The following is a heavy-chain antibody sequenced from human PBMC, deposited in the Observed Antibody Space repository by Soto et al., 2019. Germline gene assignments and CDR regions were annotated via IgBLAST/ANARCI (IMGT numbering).Heavy chain of an antibody. CDR3: ARIQLDTIMALDY. D-gene: IGHD1-1*01. J-gene: IGHJ4*02. Sequence: QVQLVESGGGVVQPGRSLRLSCAASGFPFITYGSTGARRAPGKGLEWVAVIWSDGNNKYYADSVKGRFTISRDSSKNTLYLQMNSLRVEDTAVYYCARIQLDTIMALDYWGQGTLVTVSS. CDR2: IWSDGNNK. CDR1: GFPFITYG. V-gene: IGHV3-33*01.